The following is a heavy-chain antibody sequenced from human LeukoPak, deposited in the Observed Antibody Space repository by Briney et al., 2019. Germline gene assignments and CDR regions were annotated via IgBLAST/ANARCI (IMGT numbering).Heavy chain of an antibody. CDR2: IYTSGST. D-gene: IGHD3-22*01. V-gene: IGHV4-61*02. CDR3: ARAYSSGYYPPENFFNS. Sequence: SETLSLTCTVSGGSISSGSYCWSWIRQPAGKGLEWIGGIYTSGSTNYDPSLKSRVTISVDTSRNQFSLKLSSVTAADTAVYYCARAYSSGYYPPENFFNSWGQGTLVTASS. J-gene: IGHJ4*02. CDR1: GGSISSGSYC.